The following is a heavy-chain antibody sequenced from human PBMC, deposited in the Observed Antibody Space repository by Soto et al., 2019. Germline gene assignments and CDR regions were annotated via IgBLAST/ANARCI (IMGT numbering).Heavy chain of an antibody. CDR1: GFIFSDYG. Sequence: EVHLVESGGGLVQPGGSLRLSCAASGFIFSDYGLTWVRQAPGKGLEWVSHINAPSTSTLYADSVRGRFTISRDNAKNSVNLQMSSLSDEDTAVYYCTRDPEGDLDFDYWGQGTLVTVSS. CDR2: INAPSTST. V-gene: IGHV3-48*02. D-gene: IGHD2-21*02. J-gene: IGHJ4*02. CDR3: TRDPEGDLDFDY.